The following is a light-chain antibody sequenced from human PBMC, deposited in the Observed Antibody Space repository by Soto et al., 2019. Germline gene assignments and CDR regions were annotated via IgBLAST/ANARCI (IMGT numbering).Light chain of an antibody. V-gene: IGKV1-5*01. CDR2: DAA. CDR3: QRYNSYSST. Sequence: DIQMTQSPSTLSASVGDSVTIPCRASQSISSWLAWYQQKPGKAPKLLIYDAASLESGVPSRLSSSGSRTDFALTVSSLQPDDFATYYCQRYNSYSSTFGQGTTLAIK. CDR1: QSISSW. J-gene: IGKJ2*01.